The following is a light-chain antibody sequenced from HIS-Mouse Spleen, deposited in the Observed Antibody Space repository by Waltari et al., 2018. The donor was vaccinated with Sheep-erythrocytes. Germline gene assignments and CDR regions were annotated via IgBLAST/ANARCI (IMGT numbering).Light chain of an antibody. J-gene: IGKJ3*01. Sequence: EIVLTQSPGTLSLSPGERATLSCRASQSVSSSYLAWYQQKPGKAPRLLIYGASSRATGIPDRFSGSCSGTDFTLTISRLEPEDFAVYYCQQYGSSPLTFGPGTKVDIK. CDR2: GAS. V-gene: IGKV3-20*01. CDR3: QQYGSSPLT. CDR1: QSVSSSY.